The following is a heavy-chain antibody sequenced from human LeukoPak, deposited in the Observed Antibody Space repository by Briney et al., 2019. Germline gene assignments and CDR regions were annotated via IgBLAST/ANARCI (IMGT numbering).Heavy chain of an antibody. CDR3: ARDYGLGYSSSWYEQGAFDI. J-gene: IGHJ3*02. D-gene: IGHD6-13*01. V-gene: IGHV4-34*01. Sequence: SETLSLTCAVYGVSFSNYYWSWIRQPPGKGLEWVGEINHSGSTNYNPSLKSRVTISVDTSKNQFSLKLSSVTAADTAVYYCARDYGLGYSSSWYEQGAFDIWGQGTMVTVSS. CDR1: GVSFSNYY. CDR2: INHSGST.